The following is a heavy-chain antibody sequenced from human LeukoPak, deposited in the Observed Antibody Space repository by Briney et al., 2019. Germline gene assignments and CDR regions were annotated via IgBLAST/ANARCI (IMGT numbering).Heavy chain of an antibody. V-gene: IGHV3-7*01. J-gene: IGHJ4*02. CDR3: ARDGPHHDFDY. Sequence: SGKSLRLSCAASGFTFSSYWMSWLRQAPGKELEWVAKIKGDGSDNHYVDSVRGRFTISRDNAKNSLYLQMNSLRAEDTAVYYCARDGPHHDFDYWGQGALVTVSS. CDR2: IKGDGSDN. CDR1: GFTFSSYW.